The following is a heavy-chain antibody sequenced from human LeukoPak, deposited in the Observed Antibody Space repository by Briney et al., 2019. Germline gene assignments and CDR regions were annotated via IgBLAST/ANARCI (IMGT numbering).Heavy chain of an antibody. CDR3: ARVKRKSISGTLDFYYYMDV. J-gene: IGHJ6*03. V-gene: IGHV4-4*07. Sequence: SETLSLTCTVSGGSISSDYWTWIRQPAGKGLEWIGRIYTSGRTYFNPSLTSRVTMSVDPSNNQFSLRLNSVTAADTAVYYCARVKRKSISGTLDFYYYMDVWGTGTTVTVSS. D-gene: IGHD1-20*01. CDR2: IYTSGRT. CDR1: GGSISSDY.